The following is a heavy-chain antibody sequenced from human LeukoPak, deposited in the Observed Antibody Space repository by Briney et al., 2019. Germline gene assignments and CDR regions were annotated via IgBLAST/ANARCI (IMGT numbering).Heavy chain of an antibody. Sequence: GGSLRLSRAASVLTLSDSYMTWIRQAPGKGLEWGSSISGTGTTIYSADSVRGRFTVSRDNARNSLFLHMNSLRAEDTAVYYCAVQITMIVVVPYFDYWGQGTLVTVSS. D-gene: IGHD3-22*01. CDR3: AVQITMIVVVPYFDY. CDR1: VLTLSDSY. J-gene: IGHJ4*02. CDR2: ISGTGTTI. V-gene: IGHV3-11*04.